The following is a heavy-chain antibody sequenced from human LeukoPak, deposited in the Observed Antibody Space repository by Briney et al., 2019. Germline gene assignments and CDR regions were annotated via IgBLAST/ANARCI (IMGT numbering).Heavy chain of an antibody. D-gene: IGHD5-24*01. J-gene: IGHJ4*02. CDR1: GYAFVGYY. CDR3: ARFGEMATTYLDY. V-gene: IGHV1-2*02. Sequence: ASVKVSCKASGYAFVGYYIHWVRRAPGQGLEWMGWMNPNSGGTHSAQKYQCRLTMTRDTSINTAYMELISLRSDDTAVYFCARFGEMATTYLDYWGQGTLVTVSS. CDR2: MNPNSGGT.